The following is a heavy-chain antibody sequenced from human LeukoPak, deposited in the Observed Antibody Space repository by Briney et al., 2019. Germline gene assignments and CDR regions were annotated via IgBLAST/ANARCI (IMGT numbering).Heavy chain of an antibody. CDR1: GFTFSSYW. D-gene: IGHD3-3*01. J-gene: IGHJ6*03. CDR2: INSDGSST. CDR3: ARARTIFGVVITGYYYCMDV. Sequence: PGGSLRLSCAASGFTFSSYWMHWVRQAPGKGLVWVSRINSDGSSTSYADSVKGRFTISRDNAKNTLYLQMNSLRAEDTAVYYCARARTIFGVVITGYYYCMDVWGKRTTVTVSS. V-gene: IGHV3-74*01.